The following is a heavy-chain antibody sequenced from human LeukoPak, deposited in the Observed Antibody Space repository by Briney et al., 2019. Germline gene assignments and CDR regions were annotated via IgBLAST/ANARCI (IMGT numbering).Heavy chain of an antibody. J-gene: IGHJ3*02. Sequence: GGSLRLSCAASGFTFNTYEMNWVRQAPGKGLEWVSYITSSGTTIYYADSVKGRFTMFRDNAENSLYLRMNSLRADDTAVYYCASGGNYGYLWNAFDIWGQGTMVTVSS. D-gene: IGHD5-18*01. CDR1: GFTFNTYE. V-gene: IGHV3-48*03. CDR3: ASGGNYGYLWNAFDI. CDR2: ITSSGTTI.